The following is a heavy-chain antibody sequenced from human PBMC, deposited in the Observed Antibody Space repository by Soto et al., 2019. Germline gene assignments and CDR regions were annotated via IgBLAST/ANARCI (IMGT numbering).Heavy chain of an antibody. CDR3: ARDWIALEFQQPRGFYYYAMDV. Sequence: QVQLVQSGAEVKKPGSSVKVSCKASGGTFNNYAISWVRQAPGQGPEWMGRIIPLAGIANYAQNFQGRITKSAQNFQDRNNNAGDKSTSTAYMEPSRLMSEDAAVYFCARDWIALEFQQPRGFYYYAMDVWGQGTSVTVSS. D-gene: IGHD6-13*01. V-gene: IGHV1-69*04. CDR2: IIPLAGIA. CDR1: GGTFNNYA. J-gene: IGHJ6*02.